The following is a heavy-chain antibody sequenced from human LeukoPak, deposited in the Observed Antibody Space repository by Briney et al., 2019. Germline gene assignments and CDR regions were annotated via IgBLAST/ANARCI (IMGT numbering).Heavy chain of an antibody. CDR1: GFTFDDYA. CDR2: ISGDGGTT. Sequence: PGGSLRLSCAASGFTFDDYAMHWVRQAPGKGLEWVSLISGDGGTTYYADSVKGRFTISRDNSENSLYLQMNSLRTEDTALYYCAKDPSGARGYWGQGTLVTVSS. V-gene: IGHV3-43*02. D-gene: IGHD1-26*01. J-gene: IGHJ4*02. CDR3: AKDPSGARGY.